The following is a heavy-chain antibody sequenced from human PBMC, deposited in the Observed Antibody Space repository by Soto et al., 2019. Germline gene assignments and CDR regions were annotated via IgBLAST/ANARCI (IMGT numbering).Heavy chain of an antibody. D-gene: IGHD6-19*01. CDR3: ARSADSSGWYSVFDH. J-gene: IGHJ4*02. CDR2: ISGSTGYV. V-gene: IGHV3-11*06. Sequence: KAGGALRLFCAASGFTFSDYYMSWIRQAPGKGPEWISYISGSTGYVKYADSVKGRFTISRDNAKKSLYLEMNSLRADDTAVYYCARSADSSGWYSVFDHWGQGTLVTVSS. CDR1: GFTFSDYY.